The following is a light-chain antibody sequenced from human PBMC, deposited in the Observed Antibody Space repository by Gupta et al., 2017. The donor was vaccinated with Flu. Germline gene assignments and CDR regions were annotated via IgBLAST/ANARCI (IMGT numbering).Light chain of an antibody. CDR3: SSYTSSSTLDVV. CDR2: EVS. CDR1: SSDVGGYNY. Sequence: QSALTQPASVSGSPGQSITISCTGTSSDVGGYNYVSWYQQHPGKAPKLMIYEVSNRPSGVSNRFAGSKSGNKDSLTLSGLQAENEAEDDCSSYTSSSTLDVVFGGGTKMTVL. J-gene: IGLJ2*01. V-gene: IGLV2-14*01.